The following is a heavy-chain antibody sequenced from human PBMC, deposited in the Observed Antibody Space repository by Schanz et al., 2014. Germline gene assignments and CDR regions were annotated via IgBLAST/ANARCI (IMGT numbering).Heavy chain of an antibody. V-gene: IGHV1-18*01. D-gene: IGHD3-3*01. CDR2: ISVYTGNT. Sequence: QVQLVQSGAEVKKPGASVRVSCKASGYTFTTYAMSWVRQAPGQGLEWVGWISVYTGNTKYGQKVQGRVTMTADTSTTTAYMELRSLISDDPAVYYCARSAGRDFWSGYYTRFDSCGQGTLVTVSS. CDR3: ARSAGRDFWSGYYTRFDS. J-gene: IGHJ4*02. CDR1: GYTFTTYA.